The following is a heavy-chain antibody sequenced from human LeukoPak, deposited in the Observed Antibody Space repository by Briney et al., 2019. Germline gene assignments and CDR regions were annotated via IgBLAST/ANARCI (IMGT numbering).Heavy chain of an antibody. J-gene: IGHJ4*02. CDR1: GGSISSGSYY. CDR2: IYTSGST. Sequence: SETLSLTCTVSGGSISSGSYYWSWIRQPAGKGLEWIGRIYTSGSTNYNPSLKSRVTISVDTSKNQFSLKLSSVTAADTAVYCCARDGSYSSGWYAGKFDYWGQGTLVTVSS. V-gene: IGHV4-61*02. D-gene: IGHD6-19*01. CDR3: ARDGSYSSGWYAGKFDY.